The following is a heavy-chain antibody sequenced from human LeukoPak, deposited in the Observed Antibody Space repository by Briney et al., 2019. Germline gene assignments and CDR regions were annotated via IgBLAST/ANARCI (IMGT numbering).Heavy chain of an antibody. D-gene: IGHD2-8*01. CDR1: GYTFTSYY. V-gene: IGHV1-2*02. CDR2: INPYSGGT. Sequence: ASVKVSCKASGYTFTSYYMHWVRQAPGQGREGMGWINPYSGGTNYAQKFRGRVTMTRDTSISTAYVDLSRLTSDDTAVYFCARCEIYCINGFCYKEPCDYWGQGTLVTVSS. CDR3: ARCEIYCINGFCYKEPCDY. J-gene: IGHJ4*02.